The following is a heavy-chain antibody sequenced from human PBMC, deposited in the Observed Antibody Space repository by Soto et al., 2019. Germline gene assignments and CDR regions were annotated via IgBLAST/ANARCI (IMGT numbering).Heavy chain of an antibody. CDR3: ARENDRLIYCSGGSCYDYYYYGMDV. Sequence: ASVKVSCKASGYTFTSYGISWVRQAPGQGLEWMGWISAYNGNTNYAQKLQGRVTMTTDTSTSTAYMELRSLRSDDTAVYYCARENDRLIYCSGGSCYDYYYYGMDVWGQGTTVTVSS. CDR2: ISAYNGNT. CDR1: GYTFTSYG. V-gene: IGHV1-18*01. J-gene: IGHJ6*02. D-gene: IGHD2-15*01.